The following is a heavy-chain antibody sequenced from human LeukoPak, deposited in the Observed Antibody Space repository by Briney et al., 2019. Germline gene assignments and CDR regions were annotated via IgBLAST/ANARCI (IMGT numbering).Heavy chain of an antibody. V-gene: IGHV4-38-2*02. J-gene: IGHJ4*02. CDR1: GYSISSGYY. Sequence: PSETLSLTCTVSGYSISSGYYWGWIRQPPGKGLEWIGSIYHSGSTYYNPSLKSRVTISVDTSKNQFSLKLSSVTAADTAVYYCARDHFGGKWGQGTLVTVSS. CDR2: IYHSGST. CDR3: ARDHFGGK. D-gene: IGHD4-23*01.